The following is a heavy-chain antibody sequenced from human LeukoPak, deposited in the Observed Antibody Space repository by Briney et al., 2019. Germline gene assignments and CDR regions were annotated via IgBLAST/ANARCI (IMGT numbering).Heavy chain of an antibody. J-gene: IGHJ4*02. CDR2: IKQDGSEK. Sequence: PGGSLRLSCVGSGFTFRSYWMSWVRQAPGKGLEWVANIKQDGSEKYYADSVKGRFTISRDNAKNSLYLQMNSPRAEDTAVYYCASEGSGWAGRFDYWGQGTLVTVSS. CDR3: ASEGSGWAGRFDY. D-gene: IGHD6-19*01. CDR1: GFTFRSYW. V-gene: IGHV3-7*01.